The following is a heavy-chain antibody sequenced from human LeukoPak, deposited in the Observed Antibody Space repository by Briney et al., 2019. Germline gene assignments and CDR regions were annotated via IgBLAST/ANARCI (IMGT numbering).Heavy chain of an antibody. CDR2: IHYSGST. CDR1: GGSISSSSYN. V-gene: IGHV4-39*01. D-gene: IGHD3-3*01. Sequence: SETLSLTCTVSGGSISSSSYNWGWIRQPPGKGLEWIGNIHYSGSTYYNPSLESRVTISVDTSKNQFSLKLSSVTAADTAVYYCARLRLWLRMNDAFDIWGQGTMVTVSS. CDR3: ARLRLWLRMNDAFDI. J-gene: IGHJ3*02.